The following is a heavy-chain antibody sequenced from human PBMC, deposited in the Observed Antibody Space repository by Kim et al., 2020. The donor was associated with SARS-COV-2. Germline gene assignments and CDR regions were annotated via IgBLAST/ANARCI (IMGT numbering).Heavy chain of an antibody. CDR3: ARDLGDILTGYYPTADY. V-gene: IGHV3-7*01. CDR1: GFTFSSYW. D-gene: IGHD3-9*01. Sequence: GGSLRLSCAASGFTFSSYWMSWVRQAPGKGLEWVANIKQDGSEKYYVDSVKGRFTISRDNAKNSLYLQMNSLRAEDTAVYYCARDLGDILTGYYPTADYWGQGTLVTVSS. J-gene: IGHJ4*02. CDR2: IKQDGSEK.